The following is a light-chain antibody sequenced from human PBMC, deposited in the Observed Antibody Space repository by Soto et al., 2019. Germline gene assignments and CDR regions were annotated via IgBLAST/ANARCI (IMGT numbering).Light chain of an antibody. Sequence: EIVLTQSPGTLSLSPGERVTLSCRASQSVDSNYLAWYQQKPGQAPRLLIYGASRRATGIPDRFTGSGSGTDFTLTISRLEPEDFAVYYCQQYVSSPWAFGQGTKVDIK. CDR2: GAS. CDR1: QSVDSNY. V-gene: IGKV3-20*01. CDR3: QQYVSSPWA. J-gene: IGKJ1*01.